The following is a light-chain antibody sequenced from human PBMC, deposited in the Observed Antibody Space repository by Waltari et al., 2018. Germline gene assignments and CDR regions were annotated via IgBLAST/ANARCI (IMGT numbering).Light chain of an antibody. V-gene: IGKV3-11*01. Sequence: DIVLTQSPATLSLSPGDRATLSCRASQNINNFLAWYQQKPGQAPRLLIYETSNRATGIPARFSGSGSGTDFTLTISSLEPEDFAVYYCQQRTKWPLTFGGGTKVEIK. J-gene: IGKJ4*01. CDR2: ETS. CDR3: QQRTKWPLT. CDR1: QNINNF.